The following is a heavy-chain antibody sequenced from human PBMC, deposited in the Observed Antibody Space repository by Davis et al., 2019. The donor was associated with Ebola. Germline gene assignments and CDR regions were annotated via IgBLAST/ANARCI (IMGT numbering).Heavy chain of an antibody. CDR1: TFTFNTYS. V-gene: IGHV3-23*01. J-gene: IGHJ4*02. CDR2: ISGSGGTT. D-gene: IGHD4-17*01. CDR3: AKAFFTTHPWFDY. Sequence: GGSLRLSCVVSTFTFNTYSMNWVRQAPGKGLEWVSAISGSGGTTYYAGSVKGRFTVSRDNSKKTMYLQMNSLGAEDTAVYYCAKAFFTTHPWFDYWGQGILVTVSS.